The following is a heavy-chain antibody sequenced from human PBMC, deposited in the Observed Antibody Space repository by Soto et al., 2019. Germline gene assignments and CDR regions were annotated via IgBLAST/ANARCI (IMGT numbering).Heavy chain of an antibody. D-gene: IGHD6-6*01. CDR1: GFTFDDYG. J-gene: IGHJ5*02. V-gene: IGHV3-20*01. CDR2: INWNGGST. Sequence: GGSLRLSCAASGFTFDDYGMSWVRQAPGKGLEWVSGINWNGGSTGYADSVKGRFTISRDNAKNSLYLQMNSLRAEDTALYHCARVRGIAARLGLDPWGQGTLVTVSS. CDR3: ARVRGIAARLGLDP.